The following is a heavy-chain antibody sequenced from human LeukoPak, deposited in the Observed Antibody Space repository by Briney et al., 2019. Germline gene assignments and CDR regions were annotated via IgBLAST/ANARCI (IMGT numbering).Heavy chain of an antibody. CDR2: MNPNSGNT. CDR1: GYTFTSYD. J-gene: IGHJ5*02. Sequence: ASVKVSCKASGYTFTSYDINWVRQATGQGVEWVGWMNPNSGNTGYAQKFQGRVTITRNTSISTAYMELSSLRSEDTAVYYCARGGRLYSSGGGWFDPWGQGTLVTVSS. D-gene: IGHD6-25*01. V-gene: IGHV1-8*03. CDR3: ARGGRLYSSGGGWFDP.